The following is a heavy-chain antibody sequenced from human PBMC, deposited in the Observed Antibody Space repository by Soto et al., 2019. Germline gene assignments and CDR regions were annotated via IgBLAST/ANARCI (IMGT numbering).Heavy chain of an antibody. V-gene: IGHV3-30-3*01. J-gene: IGHJ5*01. Sequence: GGSLRLSCAASGFTFSSYAFHWVRQAPGKGLEWVAILSDDGSNKYYAGSVKGRFTISRDNSKNTLYLQMNSQRAEDTAVYYCVRHGSHLNYGWFDPWGQGTLVTVSS. CDR2: LSDDGSNK. D-gene: IGHD3-16*01. CDR3: VRHGSHLNYGWFDP. CDR1: GFTFSSYA.